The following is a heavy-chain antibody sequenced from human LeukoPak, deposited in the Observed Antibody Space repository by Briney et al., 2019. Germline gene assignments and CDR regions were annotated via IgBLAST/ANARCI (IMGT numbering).Heavy chain of an antibody. CDR1: TFTFSSYW. V-gene: IGHV3-7*01. CDR3: ARDPGSSSFDY. CDR2: INQDGSVK. J-gene: IGHJ4*02. D-gene: IGHD6-13*01. Sequence: GSLRLSCAASTFTFSSYWVSLVRQAPGGGLEFVANINQDGSVKNYVGSVKGRFTISRDNAKNSLYLQMNSLRADDTAVYYCARDPGSSSFDYWGQGTLVTVSS.